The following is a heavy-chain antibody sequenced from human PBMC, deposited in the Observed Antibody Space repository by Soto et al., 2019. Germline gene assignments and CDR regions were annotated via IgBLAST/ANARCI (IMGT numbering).Heavy chain of an antibody. CDR2: IYHSGST. D-gene: IGHD3-10*01. J-gene: IGHJ5*02. V-gene: IGHV4-4*02. Sequence: SETLSLTCSVSVGSISSSNWWSWVRQPPGKGLEWIGEIYHSGSTNYNPSLKSRVTISVDKSKNQFSLKLSSVTAADTAVYYCARDLLWFGIYNWVDTWGQGNLVT. CDR3: ARDLLWFGIYNWVDT. CDR1: VGSISSSNW.